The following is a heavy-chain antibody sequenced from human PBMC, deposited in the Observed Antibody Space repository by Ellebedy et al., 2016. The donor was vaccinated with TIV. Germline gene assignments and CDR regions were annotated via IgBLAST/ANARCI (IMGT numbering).Heavy chain of an antibody. Sequence: GESLKISCAAPGFTFCYYGIHWVRRAPGKGLVWVAAIGYDGSKKSYADSVKGRITISRDNSKNTVDLQMNSLRAEETTVYYCAKRAQKRSHGLDIWGQGTMVTVSS. D-gene: IGHD4-17*01. CDR1: GFTFCYYG. CDR2: IGYDGSKK. J-gene: IGHJ3*02. CDR3: AKRAQKRSHGLDI. V-gene: IGHV3-30*02.